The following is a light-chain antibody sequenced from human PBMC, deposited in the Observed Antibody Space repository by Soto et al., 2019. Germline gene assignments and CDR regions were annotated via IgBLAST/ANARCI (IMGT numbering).Light chain of an antibody. J-gene: IGLJ2*01. CDR1: SSDVGGYDL. Sequence: QSVLTQPPSASGSPGQSVTISCTGTSSDVGGYDLVSWYQQHPGKAPKLILYEVAKRPSGVPARLSGSKSGNTASLTVSGLQADDESDYYCSSFAGNNNLFGGGTKLTVL. CDR3: SSFAGNNNL. V-gene: IGLV2-8*01. CDR2: EVA.